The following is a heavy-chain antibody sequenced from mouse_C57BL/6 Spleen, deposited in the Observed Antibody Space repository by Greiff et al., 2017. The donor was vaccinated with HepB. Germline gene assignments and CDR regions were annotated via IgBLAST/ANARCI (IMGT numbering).Heavy chain of an antibody. CDR1: GYTFTSYW. D-gene: IGHD1-1*01. V-gene: IGHV1-52*01. Sequence: VQLKQPGAELVRPGSSVKLSCKASGYTFTSYWMHWVKQRPIQGLEWIGNIDPSDSETHYNQKFKDKATLTVDKSSSTAYMQLSSLTSEDSAVYYCAVYYYGSSWFAYWGQGTLVTVSA. CDR2: IDPSDSET. CDR3: AVYYYGSSWFAY. J-gene: IGHJ3*01.